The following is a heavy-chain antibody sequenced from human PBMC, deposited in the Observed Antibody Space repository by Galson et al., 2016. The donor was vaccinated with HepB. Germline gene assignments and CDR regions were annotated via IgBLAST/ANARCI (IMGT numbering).Heavy chain of an antibody. CDR1: GFTFRNYR. J-gene: IGHJ3*02. D-gene: IGHD1-26*01. Sequence: SLRLSCAASGFTFRNYRMNWVRQAPGKGLEWVSSISSGSAYTYSADSVKGRFTISRDNVKNSLYLQMNSLRAEDTALYYCARDRTYSGSYLEAFDIWGQGTMVTVSP. CDR2: ISSGSAYT. CDR3: ARDRTYSGSYLEAFDI. V-gene: IGHV3-21*01.